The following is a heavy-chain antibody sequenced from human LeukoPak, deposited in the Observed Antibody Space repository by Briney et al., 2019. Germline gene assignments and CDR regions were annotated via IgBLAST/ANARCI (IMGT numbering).Heavy chain of an antibody. CDR3: ARDPNGDYIGTFDM. CDR2: ISGSGGST. D-gene: IGHD4-17*01. J-gene: IGHJ3*02. Sequence: SGGSLRLSCAASGFTFSSYAMSWVRQAPGKGLEWVSAISGSGGSTQYADSVQGRFAISRDNSKSTLYMQMKSLRVDDTAMYFCARDPNGDYIGTFDMRGRGTMVSVSS. V-gene: IGHV3-23*01. CDR1: GFTFSSYA.